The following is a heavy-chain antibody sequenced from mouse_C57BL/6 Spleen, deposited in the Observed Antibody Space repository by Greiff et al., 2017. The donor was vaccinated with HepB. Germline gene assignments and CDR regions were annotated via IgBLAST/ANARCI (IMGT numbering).Heavy chain of an antibody. V-gene: IGHV1-26*01. CDR2: INPNNGGT. CDR1: GYTFTDYY. D-gene: IGHD1-1*01. CDR3: ARWSLRAMDY. Sequence: VQLQQSGPELVKPGASVKISCKASGYTFTDYYMNWVKQSHGKSLEWIGDINPNNGGTSYNQKFKGKATLTVDKSSSTAYMELRSLTSEDSAVYYCARWSLRAMDYWGQGTSVTVSS. J-gene: IGHJ4*01.